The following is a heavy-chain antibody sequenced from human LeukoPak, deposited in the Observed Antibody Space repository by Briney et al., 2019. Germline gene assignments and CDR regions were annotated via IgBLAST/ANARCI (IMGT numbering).Heavy chain of an antibody. Sequence: GASVKVSCKASGGTFSSYAISWVRQAPGQGLEWMGRIIPILGIANYAQKFQGRVTITADKSTTTAYMELRSLRSDDTAVYYCATDRYSSGCSDYWGQGSLVTVSS. D-gene: IGHD6-19*01. CDR1: GGTFSSYA. CDR3: ATDRYSSGCSDY. CDR2: IIPILGIA. V-gene: IGHV1-69*04. J-gene: IGHJ4*02.